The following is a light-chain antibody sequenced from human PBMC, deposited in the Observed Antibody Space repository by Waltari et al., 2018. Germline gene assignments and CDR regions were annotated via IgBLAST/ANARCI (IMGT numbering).Light chain of an antibody. V-gene: IGLV1-40*01. CDR2: NNT. Sequence: QSVLTPPPSVSGPPGHRVTLSAPGRRPNLGAGPELPWYQQLPGRAPSRLTPNNTNRPSGVPDRISGSNSGTSASLVITGLQAEDEAEFYCQSYDDSLSGYVFGGGTKLTVL. CDR1: RPNLGAGPE. CDR3: QSYDDSLSGYV. J-gene: IGLJ3*02.